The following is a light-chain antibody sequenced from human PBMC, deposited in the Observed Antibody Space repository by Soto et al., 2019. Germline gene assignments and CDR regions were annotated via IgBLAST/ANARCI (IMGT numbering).Light chain of an antibody. CDR2: DGN. CDR3: CSYVTTPEI. J-gene: IGLJ1*01. Sequence: QSVLAQPRSVSGSPGQLVTISCTGTSXDVDDYRYVSWYQQYPGKAPKLVIYDGNKRPSGVPDRFSGSNSGNTASLTISGLQAEDEADYYCCSYVTTPEIFGTGTKVTVL. V-gene: IGLV2-11*01. CDR1: SXDVDDYRY.